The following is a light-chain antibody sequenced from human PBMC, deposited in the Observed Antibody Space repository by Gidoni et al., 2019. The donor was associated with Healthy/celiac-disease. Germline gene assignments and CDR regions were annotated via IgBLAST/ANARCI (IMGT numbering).Light chain of an antibody. CDR2: SNN. V-gene: IGLV1-47*02. Sequence: QSVLTQPPSASGTPGQRVTISFSGSSSNIGSNYVYWYQQLPGTAPKLLIYSNNQRPSGVPDRFSGSKSGTSASLAISGLRSEDEADYYCAAWDDSLSVVFGGGTKLTVL. CDR1: SSNIGSNY. J-gene: IGLJ2*01. CDR3: AAWDDSLSVV.